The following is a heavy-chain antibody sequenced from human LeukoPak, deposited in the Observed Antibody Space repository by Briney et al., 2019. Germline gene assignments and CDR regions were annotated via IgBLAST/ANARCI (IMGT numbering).Heavy chain of an antibody. D-gene: IGHD2-8*02. CDR3: AKCMSGTGVCLNFDS. CDR1: GFTFSTYA. CDR2: ISGSDSGT. J-gene: IGHJ4*02. V-gene: IGHV3-23*01. Sequence: PGGSLRLSCEASGFTFSTYAMSWVRQPPGKGLQWVSGISGSDSGTYYTDSVKGRFTISRDNSKNTVYLEIDNLRAEDMAVYYCAKCMSGTGVCLNFDSWGQGILVTVSS.